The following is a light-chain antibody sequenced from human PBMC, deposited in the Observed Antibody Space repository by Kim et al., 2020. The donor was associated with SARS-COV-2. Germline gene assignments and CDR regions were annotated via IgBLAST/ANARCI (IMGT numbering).Light chain of an antibody. CDR3: QQANTFPFA. CDR1: LGVSKF. V-gene: IGKV1-12*01. J-gene: IGKJ5*01. CDR2: AAS. Sequence: ASGGDRVTITCRASLGVSKFVAWYQQKPGKAPRLLIYAASNLQSGVPSRFSGSGSVTNFTLTISNMQPEDFGTYFCQQANTFPFAFGQGTRLEIK.